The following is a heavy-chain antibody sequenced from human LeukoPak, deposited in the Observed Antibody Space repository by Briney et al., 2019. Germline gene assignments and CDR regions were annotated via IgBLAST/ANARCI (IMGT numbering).Heavy chain of an antibody. CDR2: INPSGGST. D-gene: IGHD6-6*01. CDR3: ARDRGSSAIYYYYYYGMDV. V-gene: IGHV1-46*01. Sequence: GASVKVSCTASGYTFTSYYMHWVRQAPGQGLEWMGIINPSGGSTSYAQKFQGRVTMTRDTSTSTVYMELSSLRSEDTAVYYCARDRGSSAIYYYYYYGMDVWGQGTTVTVSS. CDR1: GYTFTSYY. J-gene: IGHJ6*02.